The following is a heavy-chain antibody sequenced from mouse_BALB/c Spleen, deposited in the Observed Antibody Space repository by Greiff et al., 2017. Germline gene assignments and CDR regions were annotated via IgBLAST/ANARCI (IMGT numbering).Heavy chain of an antibody. V-gene: IGHV1S135*01. J-gene: IGHJ3*01. D-gene: IGHD3-2*01. CDR2: IDPFNGGT. Sequence: VQLQQSGPELMKPGASVKISCKASGYSFTSYYMHWVKQSHGKSLEWIGYIDPFNGGTSYNQKFKGKATLTVDKSSSTAYMHLSSLTSEDSAVYYCVRDSSGYVRFAYWGQGTLVTVSA. CDR3: VRDSSGYVRFAY. CDR1: GYSFTSYY.